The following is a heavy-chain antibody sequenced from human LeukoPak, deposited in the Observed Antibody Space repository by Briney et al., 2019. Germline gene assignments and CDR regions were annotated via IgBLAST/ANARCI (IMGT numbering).Heavy chain of an antibody. CDR3: ARDELGLDY. D-gene: IGHD5-12*01. Sequence: GGSLRLSCAVSGFPFSIYEMNWVRQAPGKGLEWVSNIGSSGTTRYYADSVKGRFSISRDNAKNSLYLQMNSLRVEDTGVYYCARDELGLDYWGQGTLVTVSS. CDR2: IGSSGTTR. V-gene: IGHV3-48*03. CDR1: GFPFSIYE. J-gene: IGHJ4*02.